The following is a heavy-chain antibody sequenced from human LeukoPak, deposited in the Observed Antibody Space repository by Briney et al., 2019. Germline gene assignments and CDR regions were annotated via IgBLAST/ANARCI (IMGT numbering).Heavy chain of an antibody. V-gene: IGHV3-53*01. CDR3: AKDLEFIVVVPAAIRGVRGVISNPFDY. CDR2: IYSGGST. Sequence: TGGSLRLSCAASGFTVSSNYMSWVRQAPGKGLEWVSVIYSGGSTYYADSVKGRFTISRDNSKNTLYLQMNSLRAEDTAVYYCAKDLEFIVVVPAAIRGVRGVISNPFDYWGQGTLVTVSS. J-gene: IGHJ4*02. CDR1: GFTVSSNY. D-gene: IGHD2-2*01.